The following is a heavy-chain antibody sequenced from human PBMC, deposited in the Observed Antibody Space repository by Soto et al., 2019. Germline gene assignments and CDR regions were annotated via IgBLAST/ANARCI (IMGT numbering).Heavy chain of an antibody. J-gene: IGHJ5*02. V-gene: IGHV3-23*01. CDR3: AKDHLIVVVPAAGDLNWFDP. Sequence: EVQLLESGGGLVQPGGARRLSGEASGFTFGSKAMSWGGQDPGKERRGVAPIRGSGGSTYYAASVKGRFTISRDNSKNTLYLQMNSLRAEDTAVYYCAKDHLIVVVPAAGDLNWFDPWGQGTLVTVSS. CDR1: GFTFGSKA. CDR2: IRGSGGST. D-gene: IGHD2-2*01.